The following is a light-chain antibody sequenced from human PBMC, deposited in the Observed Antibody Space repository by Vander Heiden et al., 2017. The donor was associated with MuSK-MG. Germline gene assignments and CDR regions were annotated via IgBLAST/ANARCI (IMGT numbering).Light chain of an antibody. V-gene: IGLV3-1*01. CDR1: KLGEKY. J-gene: IGLJ2*01. Sequence: SYELTQPPSVSVSPGQTASITCSGDKLGEKYAYWYHQKQGQSPVLVIYQDSKRTAGIPERFSGSNSGTTATLTIRGTQARDEDDYYCQAWDSSTVVFGGGTKLTGL. CDR2: QDS. CDR3: QAWDSSTVV.